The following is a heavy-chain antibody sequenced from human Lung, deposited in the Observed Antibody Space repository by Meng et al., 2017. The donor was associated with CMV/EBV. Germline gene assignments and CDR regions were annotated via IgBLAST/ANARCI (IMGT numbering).Heavy chain of an antibody. CDR3: ARYASSGSAHNMDD. CDR2: IIPIFGTA. CDR1: GGTFSSYA. J-gene: IGHJ6*02. D-gene: IGHD3-16*01. V-gene: IGHV1-69*05. Sequence: SVKVSCKASGGTFSSYAISWVRQAPGQGLEWMGGIIPIFGTANYAQKFQGRVTITTDESTSTAYMELSSLRSEDTAVYYCARYASSGSAHNMDDWGQGTXVTVSS.